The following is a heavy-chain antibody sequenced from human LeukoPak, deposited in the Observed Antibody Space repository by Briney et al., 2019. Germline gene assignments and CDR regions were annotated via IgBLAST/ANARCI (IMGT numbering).Heavy chain of an antibody. CDR3: AGLTYYYDSSGYCSPDY. V-gene: IGHV4-39*01. CDR2: IYYSGST. D-gene: IGHD3-22*01. J-gene: IGHJ4*02. CDR1: GGSISSSSYY. Sequence: SETLSLTCTVSGGSISSSSYYWGWIRQPPGKGLEWIGSIYYSGSTYYNPSLKSRVTISVDTSKNQFSLKLSSVTAADTAVYYCAGLTYYYDSSGYCSPDYWGQGTLVTVSS.